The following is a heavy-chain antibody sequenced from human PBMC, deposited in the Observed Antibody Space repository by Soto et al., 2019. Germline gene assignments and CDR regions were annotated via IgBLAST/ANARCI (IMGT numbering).Heavy chain of an antibody. D-gene: IGHD6-6*01. CDR1: GDSVSSNSAA. CDR3: ARGVTSIAARPPPNNWFDP. V-gene: IGHV6-1*01. J-gene: IGHJ5*02. CDR2: TYYRSKWYN. Sequence: SQTLSLTCAISGDSVSSNSAAWNWIRQSPSRGLEWLGRTYYRSKWYNDYAVSAKSRITINPDTSKNQFSLQLNSVTPEDTAVYYCARGVTSIAARPPPNNWFDPWGQGTLVTVSS.